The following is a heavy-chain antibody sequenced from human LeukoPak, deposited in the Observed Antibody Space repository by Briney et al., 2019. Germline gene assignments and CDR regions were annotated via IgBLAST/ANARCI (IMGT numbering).Heavy chain of an antibody. CDR2: ISSSSSYI. CDR3: ARNSGLEADHFDY. D-gene: IGHD1-26*01. J-gene: IGHJ4*02. CDR1: GFTFSSYS. V-gene: IGHV3-21*01. Sequence: PGGSLRLSCAASGFTFSSYSMNWVRQAPGKGLEWVSSISSSSSYIYYADSVKGRFTISRDNAKNSLYLQMNSLRAEDTAVYYCARNSGLEADHFDYWGQGTLVTVSS.